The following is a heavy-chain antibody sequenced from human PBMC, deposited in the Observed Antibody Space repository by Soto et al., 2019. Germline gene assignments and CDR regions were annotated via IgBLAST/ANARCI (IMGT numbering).Heavy chain of an antibody. D-gene: IGHD1-26*01. J-gene: IGHJ4*02. Sequence: SETLSLTCTVSGDSISSYYWSWIRQPPGKGLEWIGYIYYSGSTNCNPSLKSRVTISVDTSKNQFSLKLSSVTAADTAVYYCARRYGSAIDYWGQGTLVTVS. CDR3: ARRYGSAIDY. V-gene: IGHV4-59*08. CDR2: IYYSGST. CDR1: GDSISSYY.